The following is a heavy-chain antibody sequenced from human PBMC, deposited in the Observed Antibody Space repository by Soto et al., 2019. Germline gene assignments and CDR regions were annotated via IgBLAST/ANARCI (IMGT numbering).Heavy chain of an antibody. CDR3: ARTEVVAAVVYYYYGMDV. J-gene: IGHJ6*02. CDR2: ISGYNGHT. Sequence: ASVKVSCKTSGYMFTSYGMSWVRQAPGQGLEWMGWISGYNGHTKFAQSFQGRVTMATDTSTSTAYMELRSLTADDSAVYYCARTEVVAAVVYYYYGMDVWGQGTTVTVSS. CDR1: GYMFTSYG. V-gene: IGHV1-18*04. D-gene: IGHD2-15*01.